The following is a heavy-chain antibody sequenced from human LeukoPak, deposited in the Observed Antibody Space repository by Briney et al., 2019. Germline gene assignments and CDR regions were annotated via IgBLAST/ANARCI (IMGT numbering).Heavy chain of an antibody. J-gene: IGHJ6*02. CDR2: IGTAGDT. D-gene: IGHD1-26*01. Sequence: GGSLRLSCAASGFTFSSYDMYWVRQATGKGLEWVSAIGTAGDTYYPGSVKGRFTISRENAKNSLYLQMNSLRAGDTAVYYCARALVGASVDGMDVWGQGTTVTVSS. V-gene: IGHV3-13*01. CDR1: GFTFSSYD. CDR3: ARALVGASVDGMDV.